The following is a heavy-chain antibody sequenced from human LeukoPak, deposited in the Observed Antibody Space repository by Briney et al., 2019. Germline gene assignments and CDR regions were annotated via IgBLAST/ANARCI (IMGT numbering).Heavy chain of an antibody. J-gene: IGHJ3*02. CDR1: GYTFTGYY. CDR3: ARESAAGDDAFDI. D-gene: IGHD6-13*01. Sequence: ASVKVSCTASGYTFTGYYMHWVRQAPGQGLEWMGWINPNSGGTNYAQKFQGRVTMTRDTSISTAYMELSRLRSDDTAVYYCARESAAGDDAFDIWGQGTMVTVSS. CDR2: INPNSGGT. V-gene: IGHV1-2*02.